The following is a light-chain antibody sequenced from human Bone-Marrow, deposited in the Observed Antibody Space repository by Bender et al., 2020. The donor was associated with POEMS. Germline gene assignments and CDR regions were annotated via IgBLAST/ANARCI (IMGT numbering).Light chain of an antibody. CDR3: QSYGSSLNVL. V-gene: IGLV1-40*01. CDR1: GTNLGADFD. Sequence: QSVLTQPPSVSGAPGQTVTIPCSGSGTNLGADFDVHWYQQLPGSAPKLLIFGNTNRRSGVPDRFSGPRSDTSTSLTITGLQAEDEADYYCQSYGSSLNVLFGGRTKLTVL. J-gene: IGLJ2*01. CDR2: GNT.